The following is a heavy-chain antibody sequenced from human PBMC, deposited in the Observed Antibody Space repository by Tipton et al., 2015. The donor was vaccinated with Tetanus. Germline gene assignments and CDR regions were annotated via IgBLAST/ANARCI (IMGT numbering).Heavy chain of an antibody. V-gene: IGHV4-34*01. D-gene: IGHD2-15*01. CDR1: GGSLSRYY. CDR3: ARHGHPSAVVARDASDI. J-gene: IGHJ3*02. CDR2: VDDSGST. Sequence: TLSLTCAVYGGSLSRYYWIWIRQPPGKGLEWIGEVDDSGSTNYSPSLKSRVTISLDTSKNEFSLTLSSVTAADTAVYYCARHGHPSAVVARDASDIWGHGTMVNVSS.